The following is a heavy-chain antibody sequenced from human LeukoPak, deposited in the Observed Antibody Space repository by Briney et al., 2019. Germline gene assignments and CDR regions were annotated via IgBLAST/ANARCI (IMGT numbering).Heavy chain of an antibody. Sequence: ASVKVSCKTSGYPFTTWEINWVRQAAGQGLEWMGWVHPNGGSTAYAQKFQGRVTMTRDTSISTAYMELSGLTSDDTAVYFCARGPRNDPWGQGTLVTVSS. V-gene: IGHV1-8*01. CDR2: VHPNGGST. CDR1: GYPFTTWE. J-gene: IGHJ5*02. D-gene: IGHD1-14*01. CDR3: ARGPRNDP.